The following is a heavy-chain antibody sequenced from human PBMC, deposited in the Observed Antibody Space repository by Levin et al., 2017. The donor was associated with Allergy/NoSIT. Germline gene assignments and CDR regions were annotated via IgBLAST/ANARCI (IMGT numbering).Heavy chain of an antibody. CDR1: GFTFDDYT. D-gene: IGHD1-26*01. J-gene: IGHJ6*03. CDR2: ISWDGGST. V-gene: IGHV3-43*01. CDR3: AKVGWRRGAYYYYYMDV. Sequence: GGSLRLSCAASGFTFDDYTMHWVRQAPGKGLEWVSLISWDGGSTYYADSVKGRFTISRDNSKNSLYLQMNSLRTEDTALYYCAKVGWRRGAYYYYYMDVWGKGTTVTVSS.